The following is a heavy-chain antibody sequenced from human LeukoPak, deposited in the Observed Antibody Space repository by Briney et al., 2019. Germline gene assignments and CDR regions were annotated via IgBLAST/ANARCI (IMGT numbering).Heavy chain of an antibody. CDR2: IYLKST. CDR1: GGSISTFS. V-gene: IGHV4-59*01. J-gene: IGHJ4*02. D-gene: IGHD5-24*01. CDR3: ARDTTMASGMQY. Sequence: PSEALSLTCTVSGGSISTFSWSWIRQFPGKGLEWIGSIYLKSTNYNPSLKSRVAISVDTSKNQFSLRLDSVTTADTAVYYCARDTTMASGMQYWGQGTLVTVSS.